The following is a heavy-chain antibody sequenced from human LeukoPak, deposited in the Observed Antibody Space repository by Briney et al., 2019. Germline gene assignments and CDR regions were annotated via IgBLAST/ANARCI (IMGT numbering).Heavy chain of an antibody. CDR2: IIPILGIA. CDR1: GGTFSSYA. CDR3: ASLAAAGHFDY. V-gene: IGHV1-69*04. Sequence: ASVKVSCKASGGTFSSYAISWVRQAPGQGLEWMGRIIPILGIANYAQKFQGRVTITADKSTSTAYMELSSLRSEDTAVYYCASLAAAGHFDYWGQGTLVTVSS. J-gene: IGHJ4*02. D-gene: IGHD6-13*01.